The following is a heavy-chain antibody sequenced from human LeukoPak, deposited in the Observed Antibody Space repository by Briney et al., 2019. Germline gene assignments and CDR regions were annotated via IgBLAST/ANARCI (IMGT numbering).Heavy chain of an antibody. D-gene: IGHD3-22*01. CDR3: AKRNSSGYYYFDY. V-gene: IGHV3-23*01. CDR2: ISGSGGST. CDR1: GFTFSSYA. J-gene: IGHJ4*02. Sequence: GGSLRHSCAASGFTFSSYAMSWVRQAPGKGLEWVSAISGSGGSTYYADSVKGRFTISRDNSKNTLYLQMNSLRAEDTAVYYCAKRNSSGYYYFDYWGQGTLVTVSS.